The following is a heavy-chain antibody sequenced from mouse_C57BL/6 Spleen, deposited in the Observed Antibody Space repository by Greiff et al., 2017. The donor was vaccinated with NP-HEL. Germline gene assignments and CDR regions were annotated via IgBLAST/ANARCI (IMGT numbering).Heavy chain of an antibody. D-gene: IGHD2-4*01. Sequence: VQLQQSGAELAKPGASVKLSCKASGYTFTSYWMHWVKQRPGQGLEWMGYINPSSGYTKYNQKFKDKATLTADKSSSTAYMQLSSLTYEDSAVYYCARFPLDYDGKADYWGQGTTLTVSS. J-gene: IGHJ2*01. CDR3: ARFPLDYDGKADY. CDR2: INPSSGYT. CDR1: GYTFTSYW. V-gene: IGHV1-7*01.